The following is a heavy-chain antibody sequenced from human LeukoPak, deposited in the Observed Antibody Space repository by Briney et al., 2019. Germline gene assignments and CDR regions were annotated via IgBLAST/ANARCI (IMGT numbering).Heavy chain of an antibody. D-gene: IGHD2-2*01. CDR3: ARGLVVPAALGY. CDR1: GGSISSYY. V-gene: IGHV4-59*01. Sequence: PSETLSLTCTVSGGSISSYYWSWIRQPPGKGLEWIGYIYYSGSTNYNPSLKSRVTISVDTSKNQFSLKLSSVTAADTAVYYCARGLVVPAALGYWGQGTLATVSS. CDR2: IYYSGST. J-gene: IGHJ4*02.